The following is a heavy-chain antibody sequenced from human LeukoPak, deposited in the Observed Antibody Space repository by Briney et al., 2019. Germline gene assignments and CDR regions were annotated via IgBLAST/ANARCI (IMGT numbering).Heavy chain of an antibody. CDR3: ARGYYDSSGYVRFDP. CDR2: INPNSGGT. J-gene: IGHJ5*02. Sequence: ASVKVSCKASGYTFTGYYMHWVRQAPGQGLEWMGWINPNSGGTNYAQKFQGRVTMTRDTSITTAYMELSSLRSEDTAVYYCARGYYDSSGYVRFDPWGQGTLVTVSS. V-gene: IGHV1-2*02. CDR1: GYTFTGYY. D-gene: IGHD3-22*01.